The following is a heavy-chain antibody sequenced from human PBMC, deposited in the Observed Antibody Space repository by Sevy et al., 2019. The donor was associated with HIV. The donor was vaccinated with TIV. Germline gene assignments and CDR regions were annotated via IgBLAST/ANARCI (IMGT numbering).Heavy chain of an antibody. Sequence: SETLSLTCTVSGGSISSSSYYWGWIRQPPGKGLEWIGSIYHSGSTYYNPSLKSRVTISVDTSKNQFSLKLSSVTAADTAVYYCARHGPHIVGATRKYYFDYWGQGTLVTVSS. CDR3: ARHGPHIVGATRKYYFDY. CDR2: IYHSGST. J-gene: IGHJ4*02. D-gene: IGHD1-26*01. CDR1: GGSISSSSYY. V-gene: IGHV4-39*01.